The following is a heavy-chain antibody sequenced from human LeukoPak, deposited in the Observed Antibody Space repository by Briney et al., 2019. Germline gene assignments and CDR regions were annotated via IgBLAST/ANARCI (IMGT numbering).Heavy chain of an antibody. CDR2: FDPEDGET. J-gene: IGHJ6*03. CDR1: GYTLTELS. D-gene: IGHD4-17*01. CDR3: ATDLRRDYEQNYYYYMDV. Sequence: ASVKVSCKVSGYTLTELSMHWVRQAPGKGREGMGGFDPEDGETLYVQKFQGRVTMTEDTSTDTAYMELSSLRSEDTAVYYCATDLRRDYEQNYYYYMDVWGKGTTVTVSS. V-gene: IGHV1-24*01.